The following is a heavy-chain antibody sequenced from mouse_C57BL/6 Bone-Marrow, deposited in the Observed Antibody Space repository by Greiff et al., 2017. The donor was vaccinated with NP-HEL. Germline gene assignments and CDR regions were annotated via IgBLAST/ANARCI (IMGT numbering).Heavy chain of an antibody. V-gene: IGHV1-50*01. CDR1: GYTFTSYW. D-gene: IGHD4-1*02. CDR3: ARSSTGTRAWFAY. J-gene: IGHJ3*01. Sequence: VQLVESGAELVKPGASVKLSCKASGYTFTSYWMQWVKQRPGQGLEWIGEIDPSDSYTNYNQKFKGKATLTVDTSSSTAYMQLSSLTSEDSAVYYCARSSTGTRAWFAYWGQGTLVTVSA. CDR2: IDPSDSYT.